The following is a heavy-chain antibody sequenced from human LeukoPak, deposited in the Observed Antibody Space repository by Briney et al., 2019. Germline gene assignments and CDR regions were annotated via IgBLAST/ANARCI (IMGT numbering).Heavy chain of an antibody. CDR2: ISAYNGNT. V-gene: IGHV1-18*03. D-gene: IGHD3-10*01. CDR1: GYTFTSYG. CDR3: ARDLIGFGELPRYYFDY. J-gene: IGHJ4*02. Sequence: ASVKVSCTASGYTFTSYGISWVRQAPGQGLEWMGWISAYNGNTNYAQKLQGRVTMTTDTSTSTAYMELRSLRSEDMAVYYCARDLIGFGELPRYYFDYWGQGTLVTVSS.